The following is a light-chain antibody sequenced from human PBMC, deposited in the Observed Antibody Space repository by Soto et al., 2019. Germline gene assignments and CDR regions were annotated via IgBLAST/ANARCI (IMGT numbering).Light chain of an antibody. CDR2: DAS. CDR3: RQRSNWPPVT. J-gene: IGKJ4*01. V-gene: IGKV3-11*01. CDR1: QSINRH. Sequence: EIVLTQSPATLSLSPGERATLSCRASQSINRHLAWYRQKPGQAPRLLIYDASNRPTGIPARFSGSGSGTDFTLTISSLEPEDFGVYYCRQRSNWPPVTFGGGTKVEIK.